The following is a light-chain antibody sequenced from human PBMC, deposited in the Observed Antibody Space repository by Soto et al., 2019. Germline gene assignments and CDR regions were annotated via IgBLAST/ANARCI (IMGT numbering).Light chain of an antibody. V-gene: IGKV3-20*01. CDR2: GAS. CDR3: QQYGRAPYT. J-gene: IGKJ2*01. Sequence: EIVLTQYPGTLSFSPGERATLSCRASQSVSSSYLARYQQKPGQVPRLLIYGASSRATGVPDRFSGSGSGTDFTLSISRLEPEDFAVYYCQQYGRAPYTFGQGTKLEIK. CDR1: QSVSSSY.